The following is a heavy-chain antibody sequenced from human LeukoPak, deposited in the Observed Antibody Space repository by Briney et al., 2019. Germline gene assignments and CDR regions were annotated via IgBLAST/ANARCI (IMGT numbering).Heavy chain of an antibody. J-gene: IGHJ6*03. V-gene: IGHV3-48*04. Sequence: QPGGSLRLSCAASGFTFSSYGMHWVRQAPGKGLEWVSYITDSGRSIYYADSVKGRFTISRDNAKNSLFLQMNSLRAEDTAVYYCARGEVVTASLPDYFYYYMDVWGKGTTVTISS. CDR3: ARGEVVTASLPDYFYYYMDV. CDR2: ITDSGRSI. D-gene: IGHD2-21*02. CDR1: GFTFSSYG.